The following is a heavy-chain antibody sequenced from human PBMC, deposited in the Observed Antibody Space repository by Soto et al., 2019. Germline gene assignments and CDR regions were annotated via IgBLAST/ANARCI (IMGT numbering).Heavy chain of an antibody. CDR3: ASSSLYGMDV. J-gene: IGHJ6*02. V-gene: IGHV4-4*07. CDR2: VSTNGAT. CDR1: DDFISSYY. Sequence: SETLSLTCTVSDDFISSYYWNWIRQPAGKGLEWIGCVSTNGATNYNPSLESRVTMSVDTSKNQFSLKVGSVTAADTAVYYCASSSLYGMDVWGQGTTVTVSS.